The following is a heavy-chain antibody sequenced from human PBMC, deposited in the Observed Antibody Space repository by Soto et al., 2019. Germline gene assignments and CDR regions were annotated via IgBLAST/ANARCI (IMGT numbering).Heavy chain of an antibody. D-gene: IGHD2-8*01. V-gene: IGHV1-2*04. CDR1: GYTFTGYY. Sequence: QVQLVQSGAEVKKPGASVKVSCKASGYTFTGYYMHWVRQAPGQGLEWMGWINPNSGGTNYAQKFQGWVTMTRDTSLSRAYMELSRLRSDDTAVYYCARDARGDEAPMAYWGQGTLVTVSS. J-gene: IGHJ4*02. CDR3: ARDARGDEAPMAY. CDR2: INPNSGGT.